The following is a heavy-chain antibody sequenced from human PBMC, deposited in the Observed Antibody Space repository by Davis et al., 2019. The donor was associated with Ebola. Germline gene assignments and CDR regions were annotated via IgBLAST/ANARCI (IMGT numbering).Heavy chain of an antibody. CDR2: INAGNGNT. V-gene: IGHV1-3*01. J-gene: IGHJ4*02. D-gene: IGHD3-3*01. CDR3: ARVWSGYYGIDY. CDR1: GFTFTSYA. Sequence: PGGSLRLSCAASGFTFTSYAMHWVRQAPGQRLEWMGWINAGNGNTKYSQKFQGRVTITRDTSASTAYMELSSLRSEDTAVYYCARVWSGYYGIDYWGQGTLVTVSS.